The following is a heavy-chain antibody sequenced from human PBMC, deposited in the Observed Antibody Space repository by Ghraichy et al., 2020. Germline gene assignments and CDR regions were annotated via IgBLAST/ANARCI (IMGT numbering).Heavy chain of an antibody. CDR1: GGSISSGDYY. Sequence: SETLSLTCTVSGGSISSGDYYWSWIRQPPGKGLEWIGYIYYSGRTYYNPSLKSRVTISVDTSRNQFSLNLRSVTAADTAIYYCARGLLGYCSSISCYGFDYWGQGPLVTVSS. CDR2: IYYSGRT. CDR3: ARGLLGYCSSISCYGFDY. J-gene: IGHJ4*02. V-gene: IGHV4-30-4*01. D-gene: IGHD2-2*01.